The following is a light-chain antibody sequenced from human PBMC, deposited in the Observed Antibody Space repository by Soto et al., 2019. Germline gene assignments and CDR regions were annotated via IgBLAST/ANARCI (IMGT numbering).Light chain of an antibody. CDR1: QGISRW. V-gene: IGKV1-12*01. Sequence: DIEMTQYPSSVSASVADIFTITCRASQGISRWLAWYQKKPGRAPKLLIYAASSLQSGVPVRFSGSGSGTDFTLSISSVEPEDVATYYCQQLDSFPLTFGQGTRREIK. CDR3: QQLDSFPLT. CDR2: AAS. J-gene: IGKJ5*01.